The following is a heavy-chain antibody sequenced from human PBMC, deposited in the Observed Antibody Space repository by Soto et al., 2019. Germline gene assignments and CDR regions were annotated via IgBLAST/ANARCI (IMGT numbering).Heavy chain of an antibody. J-gene: IGHJ6*03. CDR2: MSAYNGDT. Sequence: QVQLLQSGAEVKKPGASVKVSCKASGYTFTNYGITWVRQAPGQGLEWMGWMSAYNGDTHYTQRLQGRVTMTTDTSTSTAYLELRGLRSDDTAVYYCARVRKLVGYFYYYMDVWGKGATGTVSS. CDR3: ARVRKLVGYFYYYMDV. V-gene: IGHV1-18*01. CDR1: GYTFTNYG. D-gene: IGHD6-6*01.